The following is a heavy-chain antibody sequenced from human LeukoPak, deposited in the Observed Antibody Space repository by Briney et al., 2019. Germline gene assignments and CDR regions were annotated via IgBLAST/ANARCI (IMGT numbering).Heavy chain of an antibody. CDR2: MNPNSGNT. J-gene: IGHJ4*02. V-gene: IGHV1-8*01. CDR1: GYTFTSYD. D-gene: IGHD5-12*01. CDR3: ARVGYGYFDFDY. Sequence: GASVKVSCMASGYTFTSYDINWVRQATGQGLEWMGWMNPNSGNTGYAQKFQGRVTMTRNTSISTACMELSSLRSEDTAVYYCARVGYGYFDFDYWGQGTLDTVSS.